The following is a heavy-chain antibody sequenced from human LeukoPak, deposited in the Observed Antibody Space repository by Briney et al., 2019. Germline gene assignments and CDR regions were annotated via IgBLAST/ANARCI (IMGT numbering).Heavy chain of an antibody. CDR2: IYWDDDK. V-gene: IGHV2-5*02. CDR1: GFSLTTSGVG. D-gene: IGHD2-8*02. Sequence: SGPTLVKPTQTLTLTCTFSGFSLTTSGVGVGWIRQPPGKALEWLALIYWDDDKRYSPSLKSRLTITKDTSKNQVVLTMTNMDPVDTATYFCARSRTVLNWLDPWGQGTLVTVSS. J-gene: IGHJ5*02. CDR3: ARSRTVLNWLDP.